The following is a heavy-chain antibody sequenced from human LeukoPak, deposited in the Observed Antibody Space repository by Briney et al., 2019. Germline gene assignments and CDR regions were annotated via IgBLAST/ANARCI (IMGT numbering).Heavy chain of an antibody. CDR1: GGSISSGSYY. V-gene: IGHV4-61*02. Sequence: SQTLSLTCTVSGGSISSGSYYWSWIRQPAGEGLEWIGRIYTSGSTNYNPSLKSRVTISVDTSKNQFSLKLSSVTAADTAVYYCARAARNDYYDSSGYYGGILYYFDYWGQGTLVTVSS. J-gene: IGHJ4*02. CDR2: IYTSGST. D-gene: IGHD3-22*01. CDR3: ARAARNDYYDSSGYYGGILYYFDY.